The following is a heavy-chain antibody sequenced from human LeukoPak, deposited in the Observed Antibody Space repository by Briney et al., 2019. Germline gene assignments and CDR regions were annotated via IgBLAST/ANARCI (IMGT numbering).Heavy chain of an antibody. CDR1: GYSISSGYY. Sequence: SETLSLTCTVSGYSISSGYYWGWIRQPPGKGLEWIGSIYHSGSTYYNPSLKSRVTISVDTSKNQFSLKLSSVTAADAAVYYCARGFSDILTGYPPGNWFDPWGQGTLVTVSS. CDR3: ARGFSDILTGYPPGNWFDP. CDR2: IYHSGST. J-gene: IGHJ5*02. V-gene: IGHV4-38-2*02. D-gene: IGHD3-9*01.